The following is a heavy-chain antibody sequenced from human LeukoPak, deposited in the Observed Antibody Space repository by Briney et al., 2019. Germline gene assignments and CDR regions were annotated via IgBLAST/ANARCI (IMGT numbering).Heavy chain of an antibody. V-gene: IGHV3-23*01. CDR1: GITLSNYG. J-gene: IGHJ4*02. CDR2: ISDRGSRT. CDR3: AKRGVVVRVILVGFHKEAYYFDS. D-gene: IGHD3-10*01. Sequence: GGSLRLSCAVSGITLSNYGMSWVRQAPGKGLEWVAGISDRGSRTNYADSVKGRFTISTDHPKNTLYLQMNSLRAEDTAVYFCAKRGVVVRVILVGFHKEAYYFDSWGQGALVTVSS.